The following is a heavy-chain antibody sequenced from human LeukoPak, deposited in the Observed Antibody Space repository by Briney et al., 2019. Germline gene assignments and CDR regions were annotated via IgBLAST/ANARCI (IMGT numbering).Heavy chain of an antibody. J-gene: IGHJ4*02. V-gene: IGHV4-4*07. CDR3: ARGMRLFDY. CDR2: MYGSGST. CDR1: GASVNDYY. Sequence: PSETLSLTCTVSGASVNDYYWNWIRQPAGGGLEWIGRMYGSGSTNYNPSLKSRVTMSVDTSKSQFSLKLNSVTAADTAVYYCARGMRLFDYWGQGTLGTVSS.